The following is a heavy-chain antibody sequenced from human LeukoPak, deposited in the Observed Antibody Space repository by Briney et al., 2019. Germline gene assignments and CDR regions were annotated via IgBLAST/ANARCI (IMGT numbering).Heavy chain of an antibody. V-gene: IGHV1-2*02. CDR2: INPNSGGT. CDR1: GYTFTGYY. D-gene: IGHD3-10*01. J-gene: IGHJ3*02. Sequence: ASVKVPCKASGYTFTGYYMHWVRQAPGQGLEWMGWINPNSGGTNYAQKFQGRATMTRDTSISTAYMELSRLRSDDTAVYYCARSGSGPRAFDIWGQGTMVTVSS. CDR3: ARSGSGPRAFDI.